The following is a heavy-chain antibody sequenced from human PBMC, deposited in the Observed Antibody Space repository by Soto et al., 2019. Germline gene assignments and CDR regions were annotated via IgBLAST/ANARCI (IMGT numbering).Heavy chain of an antibody. Sequence: GGSLRLSCVASGFTFSSYAMSWVRRAPGKGLEWVSAITGDGGDTFHADSVRGRLTISRDNSRNTLYLQMDSLRAEDTALYYCAKGSATSRPYYFDYWGQGTLVTVSS. J-gene: IGHJ4*02. CDR3: AKGSATSRPYYFDY. V-gene: IGHV3-23*01. CDR1: GFTFSSYA. CDR2: ITGDGGDT.